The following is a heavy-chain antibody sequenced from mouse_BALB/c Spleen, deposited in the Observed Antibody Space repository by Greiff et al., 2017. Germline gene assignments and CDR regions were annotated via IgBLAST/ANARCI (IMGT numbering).Heavy chain of an antibody. Sequence: QVQLQQSGPELVRPGVSVKISCKGSSYTFTDYAMHWVKQSHAKSLEWIGVISTYYGNTNYNQKFKGKATMTVDKSSSTAYMELARLTSGDSAVYYCAREATVVAPYFDYWGQGTTLTVSS. CDR2: ISTYYGNT. D-gene: IGHD1-1*01. CDR1: SYTFTDYA. J-gene: IGHJ2*01. V-gene: IGHV1-67*01. CDR3: AREATVVAPYFDY.